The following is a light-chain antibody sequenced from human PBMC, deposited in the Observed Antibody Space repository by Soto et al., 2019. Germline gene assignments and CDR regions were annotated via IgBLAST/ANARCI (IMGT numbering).Light chain of an antibody. J-gene: IGKJ2*01. CDR1: QSVSSTY. CDR2: GAS. CDR3: QRYDISPFP. Sequence: EIVLTQSPCTLSLSPGERATLSCRASQSVSSTYLAWYQQKPGQAPRLLIYGASSRATGIPDRFSGSGSGTDFTLTISRLESEDFAVYYCQRYDISPFPFGQGTKLEIK. V-gene: IGKV3-20*01.